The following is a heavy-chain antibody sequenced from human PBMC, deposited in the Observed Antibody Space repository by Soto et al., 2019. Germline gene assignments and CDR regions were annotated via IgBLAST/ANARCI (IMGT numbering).Heavy chain of an antibody. CDR1: GESFSGFH. Sequence: QEQLLQWGAGLLKPSETLSLTCTVYGESFSGFHWSWIRQPPGKGLEWIGQIDHSGSTTYNPSLRRLVNLSVDPSKNHFSLYLTSVAASAPAVYFCASGRSAYDDFMNGYRYYMDVCGKGTTVTVSS. D-gene: IGHD3-3*01. CDR3: ASGRSAYDDFMNGYRYYMDV. V-gene: IGHV4-34*01. J-gene: IGHJ6*03. CDR2: IDHSGST.